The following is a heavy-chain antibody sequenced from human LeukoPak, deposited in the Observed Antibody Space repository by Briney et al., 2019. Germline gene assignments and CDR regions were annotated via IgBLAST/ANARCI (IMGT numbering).Heavy chain of an antibody. D-gene: IGHD3-16*01. V-gene: IGHV3-23*01. Sequence: GGSLSLSWAASEFTFSSFAMSWVRQAPGKGLEWVSYIRGGGAGALYADSVKGRFTISRDNSKSTMYLEMNSLRVEDTAVYYWAKCAESYGNDAFDMWGPGTMVTVSS. CDR2: IRGGGAGA. CDR3: AKCAESYGNDAFDM. J-gene: IGHJ3*02. CDR1: EFTFSSFA.